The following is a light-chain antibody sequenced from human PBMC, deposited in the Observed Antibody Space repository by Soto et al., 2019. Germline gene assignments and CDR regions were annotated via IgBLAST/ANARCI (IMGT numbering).Light chain of an antibody. CDR2: GAS. J-gene: IGKJ1*01. CDR1: QSVSSSY. V-gene: IGKV3-20*01. CDR3: QQYGSSPRT. Sequence: EIVLTQSPGTLSLSPCERATLSCSASQSVSSSYLAWYQQKPGQAPRLLIYGASNRATGIPDRFSGSGSGTDFTLTISRLDPEDFAVYYCQQYGSSPRTFGQGTKVDIK.